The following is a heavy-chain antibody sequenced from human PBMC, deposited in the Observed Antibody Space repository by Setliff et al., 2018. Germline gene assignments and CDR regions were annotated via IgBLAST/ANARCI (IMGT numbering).Heavy chain of an antibody. J-gene: IGHJ4*02. CDR3: ACLQGGGQDF. V-gene: IGHV4-59*02. Sequence: ETLSLTCTVSGGSVDSYYWSWIRQPPGKGLELIGYIYSGGTTDSKPSLKSRVNISVDTSKNHVSLKMTSVTAADTAVYYCACLQGGGQDFWGQGTLVTVSS. CDR2: IYSGGTT. D-gene: IGHD3-16*01. CDR1: GGSVDSYY.